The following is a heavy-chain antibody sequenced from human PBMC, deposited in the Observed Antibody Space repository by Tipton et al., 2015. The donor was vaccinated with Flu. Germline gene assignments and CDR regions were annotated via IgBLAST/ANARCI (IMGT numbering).Heavy chain of an antibody. D-gene: IGHD3-22*01. V-gene: IGHV1-69*01. CDR3: ARGDHYYDGNGWFM. CDR1: GGTFSSYA. CDR2: IIGMFGTT. Sequence: QVQLVQSGAEVKKPGSSVKVSCKASGGTFSSYAITWVRQAPGQGLEWVGGIIGMFGTTNYAQKFQGRVVITADEMTSTAYLELSSLRSEDTAVYYCARGDHYYDGNGWFMWGQGTMVTVSS. J-gene: IGHJ3*01.